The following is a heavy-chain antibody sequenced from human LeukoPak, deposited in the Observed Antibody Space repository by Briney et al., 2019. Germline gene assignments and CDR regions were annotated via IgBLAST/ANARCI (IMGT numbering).Heavy chain of an antibody. CDR1: GGSISSGGYY. CDR2: IYYSGST. Sequence: PSQTLSLTCTVSGGSISSGGYYWSWIRQHPGKGLEWIGYIYYSGSTYYNPSLKSRVTISVDTPKNQFSLKLSSVTAADTAVYYCARVNDYGDYGWFDPWGQGTLVTVSS. J-gene: IGHJ5*02. V-gene: IGHV4-31*03. CDR3: ARVNDYGDYGWFDP. D-gene: IGHD4-17*01.